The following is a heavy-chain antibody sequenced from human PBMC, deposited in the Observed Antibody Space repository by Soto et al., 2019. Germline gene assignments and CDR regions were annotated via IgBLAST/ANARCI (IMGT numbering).Heavy chain of an antibody. V-gene: IGHV3-30*18. CDR2: ISYDGSNK. CDR1: GFTFSSYG. CDR3: AKEGIAVAGTGYYGMDV. D-gene: IGHD6-19*01. Sequence: QVQLVESGGGVVQPGRSLRLSCAASGFTFSSYGMHWVRQAPGKGLEWVAVISYDGSNKYYADSVKGRFTISRDNSKNTLYLQMNSLSAEDTAVYYCAKEGIAVAGTGYYGMDVWGQGTTVTVSS. J-gene: IGHJ6*02.